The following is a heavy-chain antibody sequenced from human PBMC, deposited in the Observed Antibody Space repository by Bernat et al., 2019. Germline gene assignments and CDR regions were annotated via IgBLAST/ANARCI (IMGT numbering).Heavy chain of an antibody. V-gene: IGHV3-21*01. Sequence: EVQLVESGGGLVKPGGSLSLSCAASGFTFSSYSMNWVRQAPGKGLEWVSSISSSSSYIYYADSVKGRFTISRDNAKNSLYLQMNSLRAEDTAVYYCARGGIVVVPADLWFDPWGQGTLVTVSS. J-gene: IGHJ5*02. D-gene: IGHD2-2*01. CDR3: ARGGIVVVPADLWFDP. CDR1: GFTFSSYS. CDR2: ISSSSSYI.